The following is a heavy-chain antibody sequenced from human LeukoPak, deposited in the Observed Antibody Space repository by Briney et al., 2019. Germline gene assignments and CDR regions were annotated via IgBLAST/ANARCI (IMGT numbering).Heavy chain of an antibody. Sequence: ASAKVSCKACGYTFTGNYMHWVRQDPGQGLEWMGWINSNSGGTNYAQKYQGSVNMTRDTSISTAYMEVCSLRSEDTAVYSCARVPHGENVRGVTLYYYGMDVWGQGTTVTVSS. CDR2: INSNSGGT. V-gene: IGHV1-2*02. D-gene: IGHD3-10*02. J-gene: IGHJ6*02. CDR1: GYTFTGNY. CDR3: ARVPHGENVRGVTLYYYGMDV.